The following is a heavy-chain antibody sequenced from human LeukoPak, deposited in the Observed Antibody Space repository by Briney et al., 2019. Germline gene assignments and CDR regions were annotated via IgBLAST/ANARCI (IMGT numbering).Heavy chain of an antibody. CDR1: GGSINSYH. J-gene: IGHJ6*03. V-gene: IGHV4-4*07. CDR2: MYTSGNT. D-gene: IGHD3-22*01. Sequence: SETLSLTCGVSGGSINSYHWSWIRQPAGKGLEWIGRMYTSGNTNYNPSLKSRITMSVDTSKNQFSLKLSSVTAADTAVYYCARDSVYYDGSGYYSNYYYYMDVWGKGTTVTVSS. CDR3: ARDSVYYDGSGYYSNYYYYMDV.